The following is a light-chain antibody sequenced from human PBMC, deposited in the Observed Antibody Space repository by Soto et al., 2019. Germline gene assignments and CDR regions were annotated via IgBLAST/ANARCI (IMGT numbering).Light chain of an antibody. Sequence: DIQMTQSPSSLSAYVGDRVTITCRASQDISSKLAWYQHKPGKAPKRLIHVASNLQSGVPSRFSCSGFGTEFTLTISSLQPEDFATYYCLQHSAYPPTFGQGTKVEIK. J-gene: IGKJ1*01. V-gene: IGKV1-17*01. CDR2: VAS. CDR1: QDISSK. CDR3: LQHSAYPPT.